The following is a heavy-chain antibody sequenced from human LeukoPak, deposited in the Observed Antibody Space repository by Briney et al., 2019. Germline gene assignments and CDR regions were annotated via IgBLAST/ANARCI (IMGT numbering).Heavy chain of an antibody. D-gene: IGHD3-10*01. Sequence: GGSLRLSCAASGFTFSSYGMHWVRQAPGKGLEWVAVISYDGSNKYYAGSVKGRFTISRDNSKNTLYLQMNSLRAEDTAVYYCAKGMQLLWFGELSYWGQGTLVSVSS. CDR1: GFTFSSYG. V-gene: IGHV3-30*18. CDR2: ISYDGSNK. CDR3: AKGMQLLWFGELSY. J-gene: IGHJ4*02.